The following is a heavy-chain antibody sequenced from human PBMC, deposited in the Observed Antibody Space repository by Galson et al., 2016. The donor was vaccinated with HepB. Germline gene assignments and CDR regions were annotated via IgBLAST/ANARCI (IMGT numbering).Heavy chain of an antibody. CDR1: GFTFSSHT. CDR3: ARDDIYGSGPKSDY. J-gene: IGHJ4*02. Sequence: SLRLSCAASGFTFSSHTMHWVRQVPGKGLEWVSSISGSSSYIYYADSVKGRFTISRDNAKNSLYLQMNSLRAEDTAVYYCARDDIYGSGPKSDYWGQGTLVTVSS. V-gene: IGHV3-21*01. D-gene: IGHD3-10*01. CDR2: ISGSSSYI.